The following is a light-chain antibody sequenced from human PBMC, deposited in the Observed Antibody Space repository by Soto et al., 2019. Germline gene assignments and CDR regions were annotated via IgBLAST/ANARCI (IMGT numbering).Light chain of an antibody. CDR1: SSNIGNNY. V-gene: IGLV1-51*01. J-gene: IGLJ1*01. CDR3: GTWDSTLSGV. Sequence: QSVLTQPPSVSAAPGQKVTISSSGSSSNIGNNYVSWYQHLPGAAPKLIIYDNDKRSSGIPDRFSGSKSGTSATLDITGLQTGDEADYYCGTWDSTLSGVFGTGTKVTVL. CDR2: DND.